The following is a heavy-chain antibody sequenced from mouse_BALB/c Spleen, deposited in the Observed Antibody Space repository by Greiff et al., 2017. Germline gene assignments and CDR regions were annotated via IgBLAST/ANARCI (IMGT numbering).Heavy chain of an antibody. CDR3: NAWAEGAMDY. V-gene: IGHV14-4*02. CDR1: GFNIKDYY. Sequence: EVQLVESGAELVRSGASVKLSCTASGFNIKDYYMHWVKQRPEQGLEWIGWIDPENGDTEYAPKFQGKATMTADTSSNTAYLQLSSLTSEDTAVYYCNAWAEGAMDYWGQGTSVTVSS. J-gene: IGHJ4*01. CDR2: IDPENGDT.